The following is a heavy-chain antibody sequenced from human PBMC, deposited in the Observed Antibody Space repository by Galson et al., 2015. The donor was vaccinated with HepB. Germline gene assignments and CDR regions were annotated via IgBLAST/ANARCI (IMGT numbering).Heavy chain of an antibody. V-gene: IGHV1-8*01. D-gene: IGHD2-15*01. Sequence: SVKVSCKASGYTFTSYDINWVRQATGQGLEWMGWMNPNSGNTGYAQKFQGRVTMTRNTSISTAYMELSSLRSEDTAVYYCARAGPPTRASLGYCSGGSCYSGYYYYGMDVWGQGITVTVSS. CDR2: MNPNSGNT. CDR3: ARAGPPTRASLGYCSGGSCYSGYYYYGMDV. J-gene: IGHJ6*02. CDR1: GYTFTSYD.